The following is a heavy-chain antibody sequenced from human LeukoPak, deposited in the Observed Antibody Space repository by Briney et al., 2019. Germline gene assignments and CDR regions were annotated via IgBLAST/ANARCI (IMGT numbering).Heavy chain of an antibody. J-gene: IGHJ4*02. V-gene: IGHV3-48*01. CDR1: GFTFSTYS. CDR2: ISSSSSTI. Sequence: TGGSLRLSCAASGFTFSTYSMNWVRQAPGTGLEWVSYISSSSSTIYYADSVKGRFTISRDNAKNSLYLQMNSLRAEDTAVYYCARSSSGYYNPYYFDYWGQGTLVTVSS. D-gene: IGHD3-22*01. CDR3: ARSSSGYYNPYYFDY.